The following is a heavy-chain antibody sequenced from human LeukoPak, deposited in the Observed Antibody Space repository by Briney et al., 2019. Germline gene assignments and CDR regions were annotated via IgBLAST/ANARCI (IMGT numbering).Heavy chain of an antibody. CDR3: XXRAGEYSHPYDY. D-gene: IGHD2-15*01. CDR2: ISSGGNT. V-gene: IGHV3-53*01. CDR1: GFTVSSNS. Sequence: GGSLXXSCKVSGFTVSSNSWSWVRQAPGRGLEWVSFISSGGNTDHSDSVKGRFTISRDNSKNTLYLQMNSMRAEDTAIYYYXXRAGEYSHPYDYWGQGTLVTVSS. J-gene: IGHJ4*02.